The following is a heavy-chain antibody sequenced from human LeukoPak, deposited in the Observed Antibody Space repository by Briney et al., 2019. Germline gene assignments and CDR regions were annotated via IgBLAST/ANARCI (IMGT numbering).Heavy chain of an antibody. D-gene: IGHD3-22*01. CDR1: GGTFSSYA. J-gene: IGHJ6*03. CDR2: IIPIFGTA. CDR3: ARRADSSGTYYYYYMDV. Sequence: SVKVSCKASGGTFSSYAISWVRQAPGRGLEWMGGIIPIFGTANYAQKFQGRVTITADESTSTAYMELSSLRSEDTAVYYCARRADSSGTYYYYYMDVWGEGTTVTVSS. V-gene: IGHV1-69*01.